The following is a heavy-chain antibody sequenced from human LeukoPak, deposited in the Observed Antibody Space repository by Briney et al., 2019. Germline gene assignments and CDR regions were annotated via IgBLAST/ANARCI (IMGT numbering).Heavy chain of an antibody. D-gene: IGHD2-8*01. V-gene: IGHV1-2*02. Sequence: GASVKVSCKASGYTFTCYYMHWVRQAPGQGLEWMGWINPNSGGTNYAQKFQGRVTMTRDTSITTAYMELSRLRSDDTAVYYCARDQEYCTNGVCYSNWFDPWGQGTLVTVSS. J-gene: IGHJ5*02. CDR1: GYTFTCYY. CDR2: INPNSGGT. CDR3: ARDQEYCTNGVCYSNWFDP.